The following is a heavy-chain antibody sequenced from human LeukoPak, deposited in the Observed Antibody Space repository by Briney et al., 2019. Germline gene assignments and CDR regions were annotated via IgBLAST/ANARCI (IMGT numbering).Heavy chain of an antibody. V-gene: IGHV3-21*01. CDR2: ISSSSYI. J-gene: IGHJ4*02. CDR1: GFTFSTYS. D-gene: IGHD3-22*01. CDR3: ARDNYDSSGPYYFDY. Sequence: GGSLRLSCAASGFTFSTYSMNWVRQAPGKGLEWVSSISSSSYIYYADSVKGRFTISRDNARNSLYLQMNSLRAEDTAVYYCARDNYDSSGPYYFDYWGQGTLVTVSS.